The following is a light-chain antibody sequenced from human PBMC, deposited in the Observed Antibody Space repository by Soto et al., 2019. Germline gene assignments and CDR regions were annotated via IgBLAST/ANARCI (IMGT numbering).Light chain of an antibody. CDR3: SSYTSSSSYV. Sequence: QSALTQPASVSGSPGQSITISCTGTSSDVGSYNYVSWYQQHTGKAPKLMIYDVSNRPSGVSNRFSGSKSGNTASLTISGLQAEDEADYYCSSYTSSSSYVFGTGTKVTVL. CDR1: SSDVGSYNY. V-gene: IGLV2-14*01. J-gene: IGLJ1*01. CDR2: DVS.